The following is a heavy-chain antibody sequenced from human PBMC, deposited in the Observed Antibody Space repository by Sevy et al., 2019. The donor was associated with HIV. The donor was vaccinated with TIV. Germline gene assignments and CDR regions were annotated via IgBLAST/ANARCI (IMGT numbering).Heavy chain of an antibody. V-gene: IGHV3-48*01. J-gene: IGHJ4*02. CDR1: GFTFSSDS. CDR3: ARDPSSSSVFYYFDF. Sequence: GGSLRLSCSASGFTFSSDSMHWVRQAPGKGLEWISYISSSGGTIFYADSEKGRFTISRDNAKDSLYLQMNSLRGEDTAVYYCARDPSSSSVFYYFDFWGQGTLLTVSS. CDR2: ISSSGGTI. D-gene: IGHD6-19*01.